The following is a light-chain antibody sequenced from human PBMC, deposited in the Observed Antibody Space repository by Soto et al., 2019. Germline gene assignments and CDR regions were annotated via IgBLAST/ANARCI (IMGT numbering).Light chain of an antibody. Sequence: EIVLTQSPGTLSLSPGERATLSCRASQSVSSSYLAWYQQKPGQAPWLLIYGASSRATGIPDRFSGSGSGTDFTLTISRLEPDDFAVYYCQQYGSSPATFGGGTKVEIK. CDR1: QSVSSSY. CDR3: QQYGSSPAT. J-gene: IGKJ4*01. V-gene: IGKV3-20*01. CDR2: GAS.